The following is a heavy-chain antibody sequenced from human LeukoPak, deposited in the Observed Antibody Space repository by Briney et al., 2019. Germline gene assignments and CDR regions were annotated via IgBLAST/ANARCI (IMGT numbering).Heavy chain of an antibody. CDR2: SSSDGNNE. J-gene: IGHJ6*03. V-gene: IGHV3-30*01. Sequence: PGGSLRLSCAASGFSFSNNPMHWVRQAPGRGLEWVAVSSSDGNNEYYADSVKGRFTISRDNSKNTLYLQINSLRPEDTAAYYCARGSATTLYYYYYMDVWGKGTTVTVSS. CDR1: GFSFSNNP. CDR3: ARGSATTLYYYYYMDV. D-gene: IGHD1-26*01.